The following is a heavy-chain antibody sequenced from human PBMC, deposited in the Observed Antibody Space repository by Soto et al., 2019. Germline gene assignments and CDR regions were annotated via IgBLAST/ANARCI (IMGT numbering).Heavy chain of an antibody. CDR1: GFTFSIYG. V-gene: IGHV3-30*18. D-gene: IGHD2-15*01. Sequence: PGGSLRLSCAASGFTFSIYGIDWVRQAPGKGLEWVAAISYDGRNKYYADSVKGRVTISRDNSENTLFLQMDSLRVEDTAVYYCAKDLSGARWYHVGMDVWGQGTTVTVSS. CDR3: AKDLSGARWYHVGMDV. J-gene: IGHJ6*02. CDR2: ISYDGRNK.